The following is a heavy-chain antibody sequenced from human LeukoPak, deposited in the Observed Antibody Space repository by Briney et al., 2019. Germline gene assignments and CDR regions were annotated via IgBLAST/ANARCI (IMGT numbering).Heavy chain of an antibody. CDR3: ARGRSMVRGVIISIGY. Sequence: GASVKVSCKASGYTSTSDDIDWVRQATGQGLEWMGGTNPNSGNTGYAQKFQGRVTMTRNTSISTAYMELSSLRSEDTAVYYCARGRSMVRGVIISIGYWGQGTLVTVSS. D-gene: IGHD3-10*01. CDR1: GYTSTSDD. V-gene: IGHV1-8*01. J-gene: IGHJ4*02. CDR2: TNPNSGNT.